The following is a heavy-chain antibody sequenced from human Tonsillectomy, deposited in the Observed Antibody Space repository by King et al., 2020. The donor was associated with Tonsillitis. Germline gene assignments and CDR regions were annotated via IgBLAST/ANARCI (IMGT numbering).Heavy chain of an antibody. CDR1: GFTFSSYG. CDR3: AKDSSAFWSGFSLGYYYGMDV. Sequence: VQLVESGGGVVQPGGSLRLSCAASGFTFSSYGMHWVRQAPGKGLEWVTFIRYDGNNKYYADSVKGRFTISRDNSKNTLYLQMNSLRAEDTAVYYCAKDSSAFWSGFSLGYYYGMDVWGQGTTVTVSS. V-gene: IGHV3-30*02. D-gene: IGHD3-3*01. CDR2: IRYDGNNK. J-gene: IGHJ6*02.